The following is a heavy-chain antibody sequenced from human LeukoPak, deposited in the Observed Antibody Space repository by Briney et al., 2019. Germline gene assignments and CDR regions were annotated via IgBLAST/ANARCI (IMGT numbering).Heavy chain of an antibody. CDR2: ISSSSSYI. Sequence: GGSLRLSCSASGFTFSSYRMNSVRQAPGKGLEMVSSISSSSSYIYYADSVKGRFTISRDNAKNSLYLQMNSLRAEGTAVYYCARVGEIGDAFDIWGQGTMVTVSS. D-gene: IGHD3-10*01. CDR1: GFTFSSYR. J-gene: IGHJ3*02. V-gene: IGHV3-21*01. CDR3: ARVGEIGDAFDI.